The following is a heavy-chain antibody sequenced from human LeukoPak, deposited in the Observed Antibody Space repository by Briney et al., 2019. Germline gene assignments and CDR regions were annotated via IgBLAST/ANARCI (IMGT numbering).Heavy chain of an antibody. V-gene: IGHV1-46*01. CDR2: INPSGGST. D-gene: IGHD2-15*01. Sequence: GASVKVSCKASGYTFTSYYMHWVRPPPGQRLAWMGIINPSGGSTSYAQKFQGRVTMTRDTSTSTVYMELSSLRSEDTAVYYCATEYCSGGSCYQYYYYFDYWGQGTLVTVSS. CDR1: GYTFTSYY. J-gene: IGHJ4*02. CDR3: ATEYCSGGSCYQYYYYFDY.